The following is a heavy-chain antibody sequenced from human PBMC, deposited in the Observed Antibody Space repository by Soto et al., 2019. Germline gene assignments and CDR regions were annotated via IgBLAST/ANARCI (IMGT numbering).Heavy chain of an antibody. J-gene: IGHJ6*03. V-gene: IGHV1-8*01. CDR2: MNPNSGNT. Sequence: ASVKVSCKASGYTFTSYDINWVRQAIGQGLEWMGWMNPNSGNTGYAQKFQGRVTMTRNTSISTAYMELSSLRSEDTAVYYCARGQFAVTPNYYYYYYMDVWGKGTTVTVSS. CDR1: GYTFTSYD. D-gene: IGHD4-17*01. CDR3: ARGQFAVTPNYYYYYYMDV.